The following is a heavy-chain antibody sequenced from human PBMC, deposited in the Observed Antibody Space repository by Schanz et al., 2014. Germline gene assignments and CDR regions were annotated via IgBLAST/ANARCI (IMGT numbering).Heavy chain of an antibody. CDR2: IIPITGIT. Sequence: QVQLVQSGAEVKKPGASVKVSCKASGDTFRSYTINWVRHAPGQGLEWMGRIIPITGITNYAQKFQGRVTITADKSTFTAYMDVSSLRSEDTAVYYCASSGAGYSSSWDFDYWGQGTLVTVSS. J-gene: IGHJ4*02. CDR3: ASSGAGYSSSWDFDY. CDR1: GDTFRSYT. V-gene: IGHV1-69*09. D-gene: IGHD6-13*01.